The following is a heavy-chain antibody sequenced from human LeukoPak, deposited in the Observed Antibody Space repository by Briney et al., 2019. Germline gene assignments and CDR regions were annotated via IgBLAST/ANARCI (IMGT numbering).Heavy chain of an antibody. CDR3: ARGSPPRRNYDSRGYYSYYFDY. CDR2: ISAYNGNT. J-gene: IGHJ4*02. CDR1: GYAFTSYG. D-gene: IGHD3-22*01. Sequence: ASVKVSCKASGYAFTSYGISWVRQAPGQGLEWMGWISAYNGNTHYAQKLQGRVTMTTDTSTSTVYMELRSLRSDDTAVYYCARGSPPRRNYDSRGYYSYYFDYWGRGTLVTVSS. V-gene: IGHV1-18*01.